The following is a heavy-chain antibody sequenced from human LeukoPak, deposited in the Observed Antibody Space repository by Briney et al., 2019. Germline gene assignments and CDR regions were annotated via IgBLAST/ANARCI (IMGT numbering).Heavy chain of an antibody. CDR1: GFTFRNAS. CDR3: AHRDTTMVRVDY. V-gene: IGHV3-15*01. CDR2: IKSKTDGGTT. D-gene: IGHD5-18*01. Sequence: GGSLRLSCAASGFTFRNASMSWVRQAPGKGLEWVGRIKSKTDGGTTDYAAPVKGRFTISRDDSKNTLYLQMNSLKTEDTAVYFCAHRDTTMVRVDYWGQGTLVTVSS. J-gene: IGHJ4*02.